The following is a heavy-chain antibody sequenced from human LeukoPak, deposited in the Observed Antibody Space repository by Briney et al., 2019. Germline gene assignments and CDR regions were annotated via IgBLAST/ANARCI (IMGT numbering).Heavy chain of an antibody. V-gene: IGHV3-23*01. CDR3: AKVPCYYDSSGYFY. D-gene: IGHD3-22*01. CDR2: ISGGGDST. CDR1: GFTFINYA. J-gene: IGHJ4*02. Sequence: GGSLRLSCGASGFTFINYAMSWVRQAPGKGLEWVATISGGGDSTYYADSVKGRFTISSDNSKNTLYLQMNSLRAEDTAVYYCAKVPCYYDSSGYFYWGQGTLVTVSS.